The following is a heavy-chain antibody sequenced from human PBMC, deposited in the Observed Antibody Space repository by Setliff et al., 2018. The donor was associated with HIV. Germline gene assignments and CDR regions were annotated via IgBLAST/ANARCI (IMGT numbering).Heavy chain of an antibody. CDR2: SIPMYGTS. CDR3: ARDLMGARDYYGMDV. Sequence: GASVKVSCKASGGTFSSYAISWVRQAPGQGLEWMGGSIPMYGTSNYAQKLQGRVTITADESTSTAYMELSSLRSEDTAVYYCARDLMGARDYYGMDVWGQGTTVTVSS. V-gene: IGHV1-69*13. J-gene: IGHJ6*02. D-gene: IGHD1-26*01. CDR1: GGTFSSYA.